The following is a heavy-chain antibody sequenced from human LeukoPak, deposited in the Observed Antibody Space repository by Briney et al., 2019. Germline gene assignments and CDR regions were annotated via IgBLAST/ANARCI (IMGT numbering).Heavy chain of an antibody. D-gene: IGHD3-9*01. V-gene: IGHV3-66*01. J-gene: IGHJ6*02. CDR3: AREMEGILTGPPGYGMDV. CDR1: GFTVSSNY. CDR2: IYSGGST. Sequence: PGGSLRLSCAASGFTVSSNYMSWVRQAPGKGLEWVSVIYSGGSTYYADSVKGRFTISRDNSKNTLYLRMNSLRAEDTAVYYCAREMEGILTGPPGYGMDVWGQGTTVTVPS.